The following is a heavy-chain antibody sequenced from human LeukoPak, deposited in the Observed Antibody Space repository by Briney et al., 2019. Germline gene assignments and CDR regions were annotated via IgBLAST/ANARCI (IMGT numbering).Heavy chain of an antibody. J-gene: IGHJ4*02. CDR2: IFYSGST. D-gene: IGHD1-26*01. CDR3: ARGEWDLLFDY. CDR1: GGSVSSGSYY. Sequence: SETLSLTCTVSGGSVSSGSYYWSWIRQPPGKGLEWIGYIFYSGSTNYNPSLKSRVTISVDTSKNQFSLKLSSVTAADTAVYYCARGEWDLLFDYWGQGTLVTVSS. V-gene: IGHV4-61*01.